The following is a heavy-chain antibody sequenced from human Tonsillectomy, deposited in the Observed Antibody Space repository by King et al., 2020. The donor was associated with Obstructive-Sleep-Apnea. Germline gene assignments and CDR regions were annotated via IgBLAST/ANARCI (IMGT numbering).Heavy chain of an antibody. CDR1: GGTFSSYA. J-gene: IGHJ5*02. D-gene: IGHD3-22*01. Sequence: VQLVESGAEVKKPGSSVKVSCKASGGTFSSYAINWVRQAPGQGLEWMGGIIPIFGTANYAQKFQGRVTITADESTSTAYIELSSVRSEDTAVYYCARDQRNYYDSSGYYNGFDPWGQGTLVTVSS. CDR2: IIPIFGTA. V-gene: IGHV1-69*01. CDR3: ARDQRNYYDSSGYYNGFDP.